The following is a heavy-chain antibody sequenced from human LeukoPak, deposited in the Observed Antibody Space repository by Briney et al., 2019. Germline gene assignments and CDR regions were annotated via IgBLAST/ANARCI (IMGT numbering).Heavy chain of an antibody. D-gene: IGHD6-13*01. CDR2: INPNSGGT. Sequence: ASVKVSCKASGYTFTGYYMHWVRQAPGQGLEWTGWINPNSGGTNYAQKFQGRVTMTRDTSISTAYMELSRLRSDDTAVYYCARLAAAGLYRYYYYYMDVWGKGTTVTVSS. CDR3: ARLAAAGLYRYYYYYMDV. CDR1: GYTFTGYY. V-gene: IGHV1-2*02. J-gene: IGHJ6*03.